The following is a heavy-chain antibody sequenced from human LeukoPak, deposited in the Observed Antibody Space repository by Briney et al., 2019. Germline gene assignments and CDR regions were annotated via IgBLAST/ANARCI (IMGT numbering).Heavy chain of an antibody. V-gene: IGHV3-74*01. D-gene: IGHD1-26*01. Sequence: GGSLRLSCAASGFTFSSYWMHWVRQAPGKGLVWVSRISSDGSSTTYADSVKGQFTISRDNAKNTLYLQMNSLRAEDTAVYYCARGYSGSYRVDYWGQGTLVTVSS. CDR3: ARGYSGSYRVDY. CDR2: ISSDGSST. J-gene: IGHJ4*02. CDR1: GFTFSSYW.